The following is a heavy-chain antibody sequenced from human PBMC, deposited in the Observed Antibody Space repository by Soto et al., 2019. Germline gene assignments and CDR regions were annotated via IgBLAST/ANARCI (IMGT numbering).Heavy chain of an antibody. CDR1: GGTFSSYA. CDR3: ARYRYYDSSGYYYYYYGLDV. J-gene: IGHJ6*02. D-gene: IGHD3-22*01. CDR2: IIPIFGTA. Sequence: QVQLVQSGAEVKKPGSSVKVSCKASGGTFSSYAISWVRQAPGQGLEWMGGIIPIFGTANYAQKFQGRVTITEDESTSTAYMELSSLRSEDTAVYYCARYRYYDSSGYYYYYYGLDVWGQGTTVTVSS. V-gene: IGHV1-69*01.